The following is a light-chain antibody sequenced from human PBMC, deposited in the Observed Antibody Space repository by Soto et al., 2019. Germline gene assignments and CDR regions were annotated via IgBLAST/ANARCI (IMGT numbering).Light chain of an antibody. J-gene: IGKJ1*01. V-gene: IGKV3-20*01. CDR1: QSVCSRC. CDR3: QHYGSTQWT. Sequence: EIVLTQSPGTLSLSPGEGGTLSCRASQSVCSRCLAWYQQKPGQAPRLLIFGASIRDTGIPHTFSGSGPGTDFTLTISRLEPKDSALYYCQHYGSTQWTFGQGTTVEI. CDR2: GAS.